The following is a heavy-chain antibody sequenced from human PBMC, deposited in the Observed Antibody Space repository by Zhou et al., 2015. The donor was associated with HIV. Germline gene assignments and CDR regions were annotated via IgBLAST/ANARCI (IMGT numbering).Heavy chain of an antibody. V-gene: IGHV3-30-3*01. J-gene: IGHJ4*02. CDR3: ARGRELLQGGYFDY. CDR2: ISYDGSNK. Sequence: VQLVESGGGVVQPGRSLRLSCAASGFTFSSYAMHWVRQAPGKGLEWVAVISYDGSNKYYADSVKGRFTISRDNSKNTLYLQMNSLRAEDTAVYYCARGRELLQGGYFDYWGQGTLVTVSS. D-gene: IGHD1-26*01. CDR1: GFTFSSYA.